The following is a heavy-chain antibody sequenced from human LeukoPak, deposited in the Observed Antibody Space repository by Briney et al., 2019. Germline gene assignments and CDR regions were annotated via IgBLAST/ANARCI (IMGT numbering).Heavy chain of an antibody. J-gene: IGHJ6*03. Sequence: GGSLRLSCAASGFTFSSYSRNWVRQAPGKGLEWVSGINWSGGSTGYADSVKGRFTISRDNAKNSLYLQMNSLRAEDTALYYCAREDWVPDCSGGSCYYMDVWGKGTTVTVSS. CDR1: GFTFSSYS. CDR2: INWSGGST. V-gene: IGHV3-20*04. D-gene: IGHD2-15*01. CDR3: AREDWVPDCSGGSCYYMDV.